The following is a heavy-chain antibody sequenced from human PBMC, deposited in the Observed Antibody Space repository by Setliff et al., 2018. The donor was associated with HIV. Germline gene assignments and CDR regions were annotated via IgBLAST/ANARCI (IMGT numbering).Heavy chain of an antibody. D-gene: IGHD3-10*01. V-gene: IGHV4-4*07. CDR2: IYSSGST. CDR1: GGSISKYY. J-gene: IGHJ5*02. CDR3: ARSLDYSGSGSYYVGWFDL. Sequence: SETLSLTCTVSGGSISKYYWSWIRQSAEKGLEWIGRIYSSGSTNQNPSLKSRVSVSVDTSKSQFSLNLSSVTAADTAVYYCARSLDYSGSGSYYVGWFDLWGQGIPVTVS.